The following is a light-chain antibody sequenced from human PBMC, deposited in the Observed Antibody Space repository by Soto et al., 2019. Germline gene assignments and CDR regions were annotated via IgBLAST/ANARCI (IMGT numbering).Light chain of an antibody. CDR2: EVS. CDR3: SSYSSSILV. CDR1: SSDVGGYKY. J-gene: IGLJ1*01. Sequence: QSVLTQPASVSRSPGQSITIACTGTSSDVGGYKYVSWYQHHPGKAPKLMIYEVSNRPSGVSNRFSGSKSGNTASLTISGLQAEDEADYYCSSYSSSILVFGTGTKVTVL. V-gene: IGLV2-14*01.